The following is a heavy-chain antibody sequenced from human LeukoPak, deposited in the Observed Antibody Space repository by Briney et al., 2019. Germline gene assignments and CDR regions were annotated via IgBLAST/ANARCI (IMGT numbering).Heavy chain of an antibody. CDR1: GFTVSSNY. D-gene: IGHD5-18*01. CDR2: IYSGGST. J-gene: IGHJ4*02. Sequence: GGSLRLSCAASGFTVSSNYMSWVRQAPGKGLEWVSVIYSGGSTYYADSVKGRFTISRDNAKNSLYLQMNSLRAEDTAVYYCARDRWAGYSYADYWGQGTLVTVSS. V-gene: IGHV3-53*01. CDR3: ARDRWAGYSYADY.